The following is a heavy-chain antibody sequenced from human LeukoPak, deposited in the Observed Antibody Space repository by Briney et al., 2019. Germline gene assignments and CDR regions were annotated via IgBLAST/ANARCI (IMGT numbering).Heavy chain of an antibody. CDR1: GGTFSSYA. D-gene: IGHD3-10*01. CDR2: IIPIFGTA. CDR3: ARIPGESYYFDY. J-gene: IGHJ4*02. Sequence: SVKVSCKASGGTFSSYAISWVRQAPGQGLEWMGGIIPIFGTANYAQKFQGRVTITADESTSTAYMELSSLRSEDTAVYYCARIPGESYYFDYWGRGTLVTVSS. V-gene: IGHV1-69*13.